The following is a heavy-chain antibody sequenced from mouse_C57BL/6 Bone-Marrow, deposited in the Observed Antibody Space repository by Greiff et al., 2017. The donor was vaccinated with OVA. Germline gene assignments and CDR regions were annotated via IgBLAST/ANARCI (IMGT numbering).Heavy chain of an antibody. CDR3: TMVTTVVASMDY. CDR1: GYTFTDYE. D-gene: IGHD1-1*01. CDR2: IDPETGGT. Sequence: VKLQQSGAELVRPGASVTLSCKASGYTFTDYEMHWVKQTPVHGLEWIGAIDPETGGTAYNQKFKGKAILTADKSSSTAYMELRSLTSEDSAVYYCTMVTTVVASMDYWGQGTSVTVSS. V-gene: IGHV1-15*01. J-gene: IGHJ4*01.